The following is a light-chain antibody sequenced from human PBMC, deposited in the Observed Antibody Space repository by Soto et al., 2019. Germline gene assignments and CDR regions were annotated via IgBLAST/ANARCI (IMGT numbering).Light chain of an antibody. CDR1: SSNIGAGYD. Sequence: QSVLTQPPSVSGAPGPRATISCTGSSSNIGAGYDVHWYQQLPGTAPKLLIYGNSNRPSGVPDRFSGSKSGTSASLAITGLRAEDEADYYCQSYDSSLSGWVFGGGTKLTVL. CDR2: GNS. V-gene: IGLV1-40*01. CDR3: QSYDSSLSGWV. J-gene: IGLJ3*02.